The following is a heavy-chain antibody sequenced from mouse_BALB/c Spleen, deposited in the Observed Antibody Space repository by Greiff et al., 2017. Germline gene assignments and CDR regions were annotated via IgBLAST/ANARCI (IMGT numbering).Heavy chain of an antibody. J-gene: IGHJ2*01. D-gene: IGHD4-1*01. Sequence: EVQGVESGGGLVQPGGSRKLSCAASGFTFSSFGMHWVRQAPEKGLEWVAYISSGSSTIYYADTVKGRFTISRDNPKNTLFLQMTSLRSEDTAMYYCASGNWDGRYFDYWGQGTTLTVSS. V-gene: IGHV5-17*02. CDR1: GFTFSSFG. CDR2: ISSGSSTI. CDR3: ASGNWDGRYFDY.